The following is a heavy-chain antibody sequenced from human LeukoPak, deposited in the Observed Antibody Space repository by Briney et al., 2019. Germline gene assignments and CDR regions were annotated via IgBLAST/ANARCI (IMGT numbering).Heavy chain of an antibody. CDR3: ALGGPTVTTNYFDY. J-gene: IGHJ4*02. CDR1: GGTFSSYA. D-gene: IGHD4-17*01. V-gene: IGHV1-69*13. Sequence: SVKVSCKASGGTFSSYAISWVRQAPGQGLEWMGGIIPIFGTANYAQKFQGRVTITADESTSTAYMELSSLRSEDTAVYYCALGGPTVTTNYFDYWGQGTLVTVSS. CDR2: IIPIFGTA.